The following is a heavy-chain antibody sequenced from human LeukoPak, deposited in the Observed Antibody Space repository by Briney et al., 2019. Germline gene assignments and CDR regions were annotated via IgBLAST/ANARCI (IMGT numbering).Heavy chain of an antibody. J-gene: IGHJ3*02. D-gene: IGHD2-2*01. Sequence: GGSLRLSCAASGFTFSSYAMSWVRQAPGKGLEWVSAISGSGGSTSYADSVKGRFTISRDNSKNTLYLQMNSLRAEGTAVYYCAKDHCSSTSCYEIDAFDIWGQGTMVTVSP. CDR1: GFTFSSYA. CDR2: ISGSGGST. V-gene: IGHV3-23*01. CDR3: AKDHCSSTSCYEIDAFDI.